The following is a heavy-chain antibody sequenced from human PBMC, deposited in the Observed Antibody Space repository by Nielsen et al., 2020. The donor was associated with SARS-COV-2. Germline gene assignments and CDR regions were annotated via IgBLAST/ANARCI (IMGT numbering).Heavy chain of an antibody. CDR1: GYTFTSYG. CDR2: ISAYNGNT. Sequence: ASVKVSCKSSGYTFTSYGISWVRQAPGQGLEWMGWISAYNGNTNYAQKLQGRVTMTTDTSTSTAYMELRSLRSDDTAVYYCARTKGAVTMIVVNTFDYWGQGTLVTVSS. V-gene: IGHV1-18*01. CDR3: ARTKGAVTMIVVNTFDY. D-gene: IGHD3-22*01. J-gene: IGHJ4*02.